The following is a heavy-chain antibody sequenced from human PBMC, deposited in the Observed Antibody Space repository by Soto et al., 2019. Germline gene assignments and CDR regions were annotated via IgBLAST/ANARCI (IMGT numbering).Heavy chain of an antibody. CDR2: ISGSAGST. V-gene: IGHV3-23*01. D-gene: IGHD6-13*01. CDR3: AKTVWGRVSAGLDKYYFDY. J-gene: IGHJ4*02. CDR1: GFTFSTYA. Sequence: EVQLLESGGGLVQPGGSLRLSCAASGFTFSTYAMTWVRQAPGKGLEWVSGISGSAGSTYYADSVKGRFTISRDNSKNTLYLQMNSLRAEDTAVYYCAKTVWGRVSAGLDKYYFDYWGQGTLVTVSS.